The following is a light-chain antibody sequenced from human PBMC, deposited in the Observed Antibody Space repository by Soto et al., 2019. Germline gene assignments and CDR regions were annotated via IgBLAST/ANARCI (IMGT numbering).Light chain of an antibody. CDR1: SSNIGSNY. Sequence: QSVLTQPPSASGTPGQRVTLSCSGSSSNIGSNYVFWYQHLPGTAPKLLIYRNNQRPSGVPDRFSGSKSGTSASLAIRGLRSEDETDYYCAAWDDSLSGVVFGGGTKLTVL. V-gene: IGLV1-47*01. CDR2: RNN. CDR3: AAWDDSLSGVV. J-gene: IGLJ2*01.